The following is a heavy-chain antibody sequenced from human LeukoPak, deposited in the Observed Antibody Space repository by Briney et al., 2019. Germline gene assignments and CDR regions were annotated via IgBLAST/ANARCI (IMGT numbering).Heavy chain of an antibody. D-gene: IGHD3-10*01. J-gene: IGHJ4*02. CDR3: ARVGPDYESGTNPFDY. CDR2: IHHSGST. V-gene: IGHV4-59*01. Sequence: SETLSLTCTVSGDSITNYYWSWIRHSPGKGLESIGFIHHSGSTNYNPSLKSRVTISVDTSKNQFSLKLSSVTAADTAVYYCARVGPDYESGTNPFDYWGQGTLATVSS. CDR1: GDSITNYY.